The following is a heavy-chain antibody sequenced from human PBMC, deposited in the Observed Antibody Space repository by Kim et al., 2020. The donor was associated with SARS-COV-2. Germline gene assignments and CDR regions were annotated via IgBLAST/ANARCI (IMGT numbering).Heavy chain of an antibody. J-gene: IGHJ4*02. CDR1: GGTFSSYA. Sequence: SVKVSCKASGGTFSSYAISWVRQAPGQGLEWMGGIIPIFGTANYAQKFQGRVTITADESTSTAYMELSSLRSEDTAVYYCARAFANTMIVEYYFDYWGQGTLVTVSS. D-gene: IGHD3-22*01. CDR3: ARAFANTMIVEYYFDY. V-gene: IGHV1-69*13. CDR2: IIPIFGTA.